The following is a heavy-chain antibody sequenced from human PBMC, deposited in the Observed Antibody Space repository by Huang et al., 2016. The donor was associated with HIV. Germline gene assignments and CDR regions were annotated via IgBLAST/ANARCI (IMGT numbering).Heavy chain of an antibody. CDR2: VCQSGST. D-gene: IGHD6-13*01. CDR1: GDFISSNNYY. J-gene: IGHJ4*02. V-gene: IGHV4-39*01. Sequence: QLQLQESGPGQVKPSETLSLTCTVPGDFISSNNYYWGWIRQSPGKGLEWVGSVCQSGSTNYNPSLKSRVTLSVDTSRNQCALRLNSVTAADTAVYYCASQHIGAAATWFWGRGTQVAVSS. CDR3: ASQHIGAAATWF.